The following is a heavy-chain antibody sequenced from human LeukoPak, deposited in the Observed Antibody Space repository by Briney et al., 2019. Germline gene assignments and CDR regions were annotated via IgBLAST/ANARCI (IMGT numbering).Heavy chain of an antibody. CDR3: ASVGVGATDY. D-gene: IGHD1-26*01. CDR1: GFTFSSYG. V-gene: IGHV3-33*03. Sequence: GGSLRLSCAASGFTFSSYGMHWVRQAPGKGLEWVAVIWYDGSNKYYADSVKGRFTISRDNAKNSLYLQMNSLRAEDTAVYYCASVGVGATDYWGQGTLVTVSS. J-gene: IGHJ4*02. CDR2: IWYDGSNK.